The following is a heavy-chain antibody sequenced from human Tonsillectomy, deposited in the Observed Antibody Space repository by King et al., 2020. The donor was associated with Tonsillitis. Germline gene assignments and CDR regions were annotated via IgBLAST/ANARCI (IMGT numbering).Heavy chain of an antibody. D-gene: IGHD5-18*01. J-gene: IGHJ4*02. CDR2: INPNSGGT. V-gene: IGHV1-2*02. CDR1: GYTFTGYY. Sequence: QLVQSGAEVKKPGASVKVSCKASGYTFTGYYMHWVRQAPGQGLEWMGWINPNSGGTNYAQKFQSRVTMTRDTSISTAYMEVSRLRSDDTAVYYCARDVGGYSYGLFNYWGQGTLVTVSS. CDR3: ARDVGGYSYGLFNY.